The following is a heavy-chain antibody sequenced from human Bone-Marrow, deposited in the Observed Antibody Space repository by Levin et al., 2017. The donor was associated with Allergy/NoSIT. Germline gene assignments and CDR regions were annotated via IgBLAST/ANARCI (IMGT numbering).Heavy chain of an antibody. Sequence: SQTLSLTCTVSGGSISSSSYYWGWIRQPPGKGLEWIGSIYYSGSTYYNPSLKSRVTISVDTSKNQFSLKLSSVTAADTAVYYCARLLLYSSSWPHFDYWGQGTLVTVSS. V-gene: IGHV4-39*01. D-gene: IGHD6-13*01. CDR2: IYYSGST. CDR1: GGSISSSSYY. CDR3: ARLLLYSSSWPHFDY. J-gene: IGHJ4*02.